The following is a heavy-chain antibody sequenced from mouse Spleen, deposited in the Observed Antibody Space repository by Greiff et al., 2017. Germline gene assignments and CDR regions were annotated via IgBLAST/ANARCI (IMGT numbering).Heavy chain of an antibody. V-gene: IGHV1-42*01. CDR3: ARTAYYGYAMDY. Sequence: VQLQQSGPELVKPGASVKISCKASGYSFTGYYMNWVKQSPEKSLEWIGEINPSTGGTTYNQKFKAKATLTVDKSSSTAYMQLKSLTSEDSAVYYCARTAYYGYAMDYWGQGTSVTVSS. CDR2: INPSTGGT. J-gene: IGHJ4*01. D-gene: IGHD2-10*01. CDR1: GYSFTGYY.